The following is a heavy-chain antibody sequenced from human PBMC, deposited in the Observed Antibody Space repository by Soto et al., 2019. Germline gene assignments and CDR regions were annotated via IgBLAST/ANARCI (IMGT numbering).Heavy chain of an antibody. J-gene: IGHJ6*02. Sequence: GGSLRLSCAASGFTFSSYGMHWVRQAPGKGLEWVAVISYDGSNKYYADSVKGRFTISRDNSKNTLYLQMNSLRAEDTAVYYCAKCDEDFDWLYYYYGMDVWGQGTTVTVSS. CDR1: GFTFSSYG. V-gene: IGHV3-30*18. CDR2: ISYDGSNK. D-gene: IGHD3-9*01. CDR3: AKCDEDFDWLYYYYGMDV.